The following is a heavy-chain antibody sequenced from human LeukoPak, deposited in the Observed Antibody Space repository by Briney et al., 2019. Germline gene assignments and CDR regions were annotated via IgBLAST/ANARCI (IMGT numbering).Heavy chain of an antibody. CDR2: ISAYNGNT. D-gene: IGHD3-10*01. V-gene: IGHV1-18*01. CDR3: AREGASGNYYGSGNDY. J-gene: IGHJ4*02. CDR1: VYTFTSYG. Sequence: ASVKVSCKASVYTFTSYGISWVRQAPGQGLEWVGGISAYNGNTNYAQKLQGRVTVTPDTSTSTAYMELRSLRSDDTAVYYCAREGASGNYYGSGNDYWGQGTLVTVSS.